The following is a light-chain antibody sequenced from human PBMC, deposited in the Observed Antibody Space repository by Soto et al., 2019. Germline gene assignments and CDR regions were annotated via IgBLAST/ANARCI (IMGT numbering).Light chain of an antibody. CDR1: QSISSW. V-gene: IGKV1-5*03. CDR2: KAC. Sequence: DIQMTQSPSTLSASVGDRVTITCRASQSISSWLAWYQQKPGKAPKLLIYKACSLESGVPSRFSGSGSGTEFTLTIRSLQPDDFATYYCQQYNSYRRTFGQGTKVEIK. J-gene: IGKJ1*01. CDR3: QQYNSYRRT.